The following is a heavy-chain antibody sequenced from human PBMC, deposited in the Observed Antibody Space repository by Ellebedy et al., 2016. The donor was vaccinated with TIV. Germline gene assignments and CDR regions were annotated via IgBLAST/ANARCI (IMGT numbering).Heavy chain of an antibody. CDR3: ARGGSGNAYTPHYYYAMDV. Sequence: ASVKVSXXTSGYPFTGNYLHWVRLAPGHGLEWIGWINPNTGGTNYAQIFQGRVTMVRDTSISTAYLELTRLRSNDTAVYFCARGGSGNAYTPHYYYAMDVWGQGTTVNVSS. V-gene: IGHV1-2*02. CDR1: GYPFTGNY. CDR2: INPNTGGT. J-gene: IGHJ6*02. D-gene: IGHD3-10*01.